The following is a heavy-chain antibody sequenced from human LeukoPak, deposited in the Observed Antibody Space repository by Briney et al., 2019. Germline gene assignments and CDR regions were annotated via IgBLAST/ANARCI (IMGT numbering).Heavy chain of an antibody. CDR2: ISFDGSDK. V-gene: IGHV3-30-3*01. CDR3: ARDQPGTYTLSST. D-gene: IGHD6-19*01. J-gene: IGHJ5*02. Sequence: GRSLRLSCAASGFTFSSYDMHWVRQAPAKGLAGVAVISFDGSDKYYADSVKGRFTISRDNSKNMLYLQMNSLRAEDTAVYYCARDQPGTYTLSSTWGQGTLVTVSS. CDR1: GFTFSSYD.